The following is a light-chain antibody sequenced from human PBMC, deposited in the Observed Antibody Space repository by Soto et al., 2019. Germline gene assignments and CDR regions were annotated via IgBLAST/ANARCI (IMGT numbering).Light chain of an antibody. V-gene: IGLV1-40*01. J-gene: IGLJ1*01. CDR1: SSNIGTGYD. CDR3: QSSICTLSTFV. CDR2: GNN. Sequence: HSVLTQPSSVFGAPGQRVTISCTGSSSNIGTGYDVHWYQQLPGGAPRLLIYGNNNRPSGVPDRFSGSKSGTSASLAITGLQAEDDFDYFWQSSICTLSTFVFVSGTNDTDL.